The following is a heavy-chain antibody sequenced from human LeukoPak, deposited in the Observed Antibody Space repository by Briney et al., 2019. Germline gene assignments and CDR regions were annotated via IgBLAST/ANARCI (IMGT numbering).Heavy chain of an antibody. CDR1: KFTFVNYA. CDR2: ISGSGDAT. D-gene: IGHD3-10*01. CDR3: ARAYYYDSGSYYGHFDY. V-gene: IGHV3-23*01. J-gene: IGHJ4*02. Sequence: GGSLRLSCAASKFTFVNYAMSWVRQAPGKGLEWVSTISGSGDATYYADSVKGRFTISRDNSKSTLYQQMNSLRAEDTALYYCARAYYYDSGSYYGHFDYWGRGTLVTVSS.